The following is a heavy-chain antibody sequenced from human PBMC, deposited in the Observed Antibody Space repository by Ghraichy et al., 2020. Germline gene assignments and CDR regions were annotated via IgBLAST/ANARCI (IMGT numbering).Heavy chain of an antibody. CDR3: ARASYYYDSSDSRAEAFDI. Sequence: SETLSLTCTVSGGSISSYYWSWIRQSAGKGLEWIGRVYTSGTTNYNPSLKSRVIMSVSLSKNQFSLRLSSVTAADTAVYYCARASYYYDSSDSRAEAFDIWGQGTTVTVSS. D-gene: IGHD3-22*01. CDR1: GGSISSYY. J-gene: IGHJ3*02. CDR2: VYTSGTT. V-gene: IGHV4-4*07.